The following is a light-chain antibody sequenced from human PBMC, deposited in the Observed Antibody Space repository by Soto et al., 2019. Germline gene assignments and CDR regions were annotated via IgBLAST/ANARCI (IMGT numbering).Light chain of an antibody. CDR1: QSISSY. CDR2: AAS. V-gene: IGKV1-39*01. J-gene: IGKJ4*01. CDR3: QQSYSAPHT. Sequence: DIQMTQSPSSLSASVGDRVTITCRASQSISSYLNWYQQKPGKAPKLLIYAASSLQSGVPSRFSGSSSGTDFTHTFSTLQPEDFASYYCQQSYSAPHTFGGGTKVEIK.